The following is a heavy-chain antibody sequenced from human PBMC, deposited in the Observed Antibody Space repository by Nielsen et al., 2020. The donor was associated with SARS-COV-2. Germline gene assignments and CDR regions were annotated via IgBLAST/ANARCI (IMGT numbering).Heavy chain of an antibody. CDR3: AKFYSYGFDY. Sequence: GESLKISCAASGFTFSSYAMSWVRQAPGKGLEWVSVIYTGGTGTHYADSVKGRFSISRDNSKNTLYLQMNSLRAEDTAVYYCAKFYSYGFDYWGQGTLVTVSS. D-gene: IGHD5-18*01. CDR1: GFTFSSYA. J-gene: IGHJ4*02. V-gene: IGHV3-23*03. CDR2: IYTGGTGT.